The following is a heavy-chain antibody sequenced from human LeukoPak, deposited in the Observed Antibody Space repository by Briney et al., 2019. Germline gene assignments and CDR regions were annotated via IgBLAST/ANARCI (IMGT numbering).Heavy chain of an antibody. D-gene: IGHD3-16*01. V-gene: IGHV3-7*01. CDR2: IKQDGSEK. J-gene: IGHJ6*02. Sequence: SLRLSCAAXGFTFXSYSMNWVRQAPGKGLEWVANIKQDGSEKYYVDSVKGRFTISRDNAKNSLYLQMNSLRAEDTAVYYCARALGILDYYYGMDVWGQGTTVTVSS. CDR3: ARALGILDYYYGMDV. CDR1: GFTFXSYS.